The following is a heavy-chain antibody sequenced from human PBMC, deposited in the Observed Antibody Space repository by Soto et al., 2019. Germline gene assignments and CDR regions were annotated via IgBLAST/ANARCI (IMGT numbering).Heavy chain of an antibody. Sequence: GSLRLSCAASGFTFSSYGMHWVRQAPGKGLEWVAVIWYDGSNKYYADSVKGRFTISRDNSKNTLYLQMNSLRAEDTAVYYCARDGYDFWTDGYYGMDVWGQGTTVTVSS. J-gene: IGHJ6*02. V-gene: IGHV3-33*01. CDR2: IWYDGSNK. CDR3: ARDGYDFWTDGYYGMDV. CDR1: GFTFSSYG. D-gene: IGHD3-3*01.